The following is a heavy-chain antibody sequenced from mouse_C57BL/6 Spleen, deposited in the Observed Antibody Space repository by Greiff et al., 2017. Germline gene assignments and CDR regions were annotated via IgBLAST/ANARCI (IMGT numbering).Heavy chain of an antibody. CDR1: GSTFSNYG. V-gene: IGHV5-17*01. J-gene: IGHJ2*01. CDR3: ARLYDGSYFDY. CDR2: ISSGGSTI. Sequence: EVKLMESGGGLVKPGGSLKLSCAASGSTFSNYGMHWFRQAPEKGLEWVAYISSGGSTIYYDATVKGRFSISRDNAKNTLFLQMTSLRSEDTAMYYCARLYDGSYFDYWGQGTTLTVSS. D-gene: IGHD2-3*01.